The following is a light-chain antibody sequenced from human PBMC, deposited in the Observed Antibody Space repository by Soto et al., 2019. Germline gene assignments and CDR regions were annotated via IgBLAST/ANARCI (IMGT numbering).Light chain of an antibody. J-gene: IGLJ2*01. V-gene: IGLV1-44*01. Sequence: QSVLTQPPSASATPGQRVTISCSGSSSNIGSNTVNWYQQLPGAAPKLLIYNDNQRPSGVPDRFSGSRSGTSASLAISGLQSEDEADYYCAAWDDSLNAYVVFGGGTKLTVL. CDR1: SSNIGSNT. CDR3: AAWDDSLNAYVV. CDR2: NDN.